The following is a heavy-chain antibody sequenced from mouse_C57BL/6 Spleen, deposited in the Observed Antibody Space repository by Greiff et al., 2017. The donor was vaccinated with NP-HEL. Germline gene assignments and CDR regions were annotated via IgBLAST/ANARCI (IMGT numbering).Heavy chain of an antibody. J-gene: IGHJ3*01. D-gene: IGHD2-10*01. V-gene: IGHV3-6*01. CDR2: ISYDGSN. CDR1: GYSITSGYY. CDR3: ARCPYYERIWFAY. Sequence: DVKLQESGPGLVKPSQSLSLTCSVTGYSITSGYYWNWIRQFPGNKLEWMGYISYDGSNNYNPSLKNRISITRDTSKNQFFLKLNSVTTEDTATYYCARCPYYERIWFAYWGQGTLVTVSA.